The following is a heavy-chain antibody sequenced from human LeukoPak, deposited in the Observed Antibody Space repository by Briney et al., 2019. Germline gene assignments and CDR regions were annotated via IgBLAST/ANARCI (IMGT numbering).Heavy chain of an antibody. D-gene: IGHD3-9*01. CDR1: GFTFSSYV. CDR2: ISGSGGST. CDR3: AKEVLRYFDWTPTGGFDY. Sequence: GGSLRLSCAASGFTFSSYVMSWVRQAPGKGLEWVSAISGSGGSTYYADSVKGRFTISRDNSKNTLYLQMNSLRAEDTAVYYCAKEVLRYFDWTPTGGFDYWGQGTLVTVSS. V-gene: IGHV3-23*01. J-gene: IGHJ4*02.